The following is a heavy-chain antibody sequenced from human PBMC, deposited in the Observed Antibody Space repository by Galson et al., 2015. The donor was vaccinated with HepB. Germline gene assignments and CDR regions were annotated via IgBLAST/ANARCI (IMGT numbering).Heavy chain of an antibody. J-gene: IGHJ5*02. D-gene: IGHD6-13*01. CDR1: GGTFSSYT. V-gene: IGHV1-69*04. Sequence: SVKVSCKASGGTFSSYTISWVRQAPGQGLEWMGRIIPILGMANYAQKFQGRVTITADKSTSTAYMELSSLRSEDTAVYYCARDQGDSSSWWDQGWFDPWGQGTLVTVSS. CDR3: ARDQGDSSSWWDQGWFDP. CDR2: IIPILGMA.